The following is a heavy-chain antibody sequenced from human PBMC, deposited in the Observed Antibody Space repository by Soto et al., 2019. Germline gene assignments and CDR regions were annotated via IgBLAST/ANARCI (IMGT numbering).Heavy chain of an antibody. Sequence: EVQLVESGGGLVKPGGSLRLSCAASGFTFSSYTMNWVRQAPGKGLEWVSSISSSSSYIYYADSVKGRFTISRDNAKNSLYLQMNSLRAEATAVYYCARTGGYYYYYMDVWGKGTTVTVSS. J-gene: IGHJ6*03. CDR2: ISSSSSYI. CDR3: ARTGGYYYYYMDV. CDR1: GFTFSSYT. D-gene: IGHD3-10*01. V-gene: IGHV3-21*01.